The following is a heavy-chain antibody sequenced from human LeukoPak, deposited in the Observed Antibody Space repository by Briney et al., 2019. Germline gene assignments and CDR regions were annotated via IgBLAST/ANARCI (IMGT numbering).Heavy chain of an antibody. Sequence: QPRGSLRLSCAASGFTFNSYEMNWVRQAPGKGLEWVSYISSSGSTIYYAYSVKGRFTISRDNAKNSLYLQMNSLRAEDTAKYYCAKHRLSSPYSCLDDWGQGILVTVSP. CDR3: AKHRLSSPYSCLDD. CDR2: ISSSGSTI. V-gene: IGHV3-48*03. D-gene: IGHD5-12*01. J-gene: IGHJ4*02. CDR1: GFTFNSYE.